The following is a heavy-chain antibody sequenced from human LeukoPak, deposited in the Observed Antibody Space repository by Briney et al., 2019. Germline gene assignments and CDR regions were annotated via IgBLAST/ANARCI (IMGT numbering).Heavy chain of an antibody. Sequence: SETLSLTCTVSGGSISSSSYYWGWIRQPPGKGLEWIGSIYNSGSTYYNPSLKSRVTISVDTSKNQFSLKLSSVTAADTAVYYCARDAHWSGYSKGNWFDPWGQGTLVTVSS. D-gene: IGHD3-3*01. CDR1: GGSISSSSYY. J-gene: IGHJ5*02. CDR2: IYNSGST. V-gene: IGHV4-39*07. CDR3: ARDAHWSGYSKGNWFDP.